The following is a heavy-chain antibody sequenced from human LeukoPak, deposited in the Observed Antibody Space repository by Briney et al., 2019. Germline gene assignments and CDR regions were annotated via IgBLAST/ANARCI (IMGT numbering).Heavy chain of an antibody. V-gene: IGHV4-59*01. J-gene: IGHJ4*02. D-gene: IGHD5-12*01. CDR2: IYYSGST. Sequence: SETLSLTCTASGGSINSYYRNWIRQPPGKGLEWISYIYYSGSTNYNPSLKSRVTISVDTSKNQFSMKLSSVTAADSAVYCCARAISGYYLGGFDYWGQGTLVTVSS. CDR1: GGSINSYY. CDR3: ARAISGYYLGGFDY.